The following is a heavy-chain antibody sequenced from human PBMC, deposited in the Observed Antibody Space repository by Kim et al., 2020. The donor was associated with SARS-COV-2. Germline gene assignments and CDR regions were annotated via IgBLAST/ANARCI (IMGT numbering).Heavy chain of an antibody. CDR1: GFTFSSYE. CDR2: ISSSGSTI. J-gene: IGHJ4*02. Sequence: GGSLRLSCAASGFTFSSYEMNWVRQAPGKGLEWVSYISSSGSTIYYADSVKGRFTISRDNAKNSLYLQMNSLRAEDTAVYYCARERGILDIVVVPDFDYWGQGTLVTVSS. V-gene: IGHV3-48*03. CDR3: ARERGILDIVVVPDFDY. D-gene: IGHD2-2*03.